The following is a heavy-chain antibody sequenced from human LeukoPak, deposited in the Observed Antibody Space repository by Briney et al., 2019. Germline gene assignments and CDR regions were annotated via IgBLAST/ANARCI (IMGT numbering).Heavy chain of an antibody. CDR3: AKGIGYYDSSGPFDY. CDR1: GFTFDDYA. V-gene: IGHV3-9*01. CDR2: ISWNSGSI. Sequence: GRSLRLSCAASGFTFDDYAMHWVRQAPGKGLEWVSGISWNSGSIGYADSVKGRFTISRDNAKNSLYLQMNSLRAEDTALYYCAKGIGYYDSSGPFDYWGQGTLVTVSS. D-gene: IGHD3-22*01. J-gene: IGHJ4*02.